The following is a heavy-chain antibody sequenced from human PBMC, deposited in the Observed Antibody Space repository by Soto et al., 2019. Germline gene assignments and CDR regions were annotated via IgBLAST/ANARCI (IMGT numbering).Heavy chain of an antibody. Sequence: EVQLLESGGGLVQPGGSLRLSCAASGFTFSSYAMSWVRQAPGQGLEWVSAISGSGGRTYYADCVKGWFTISRDNSKNTLYLQMTSLRAEDTAVYYCAKDRGRLYYFDYWGQGTLVTVSS. CDR1: GFTFSSYA. V-gene: IGHV3-23*01. CDR3: AKDRGRLYYFDY. J-gene: IGHJ4*02. D-gene: IGHD6-19*01. CDR2: ISGSGGRT.